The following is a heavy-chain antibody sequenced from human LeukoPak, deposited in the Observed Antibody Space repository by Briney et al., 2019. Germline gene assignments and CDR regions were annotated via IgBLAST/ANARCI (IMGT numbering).Heavy chain of an antibody. J-gene: IGHJ3*02. Sequence: PGGSLRLSRAASGRAFSSYEMNWVRQAPGKGVEWVSYISGSGCSLYYADSLKGRFTISRDNAKNSLFLQMNSLRAEDTAVYFCAHVKARSGSTFDIWGQGTMVTVSS. V-gene: IGHV3-48*03. D-gene: IGHD3-10*01. CDR1: GRAFSSYE. CDR2: ISGSGCSL. CDR3: AHVKARSGSTFDI.